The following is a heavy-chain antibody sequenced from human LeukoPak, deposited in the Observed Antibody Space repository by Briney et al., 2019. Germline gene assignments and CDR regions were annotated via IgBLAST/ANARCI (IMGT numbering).Heavy chain of an antibody. CDR2: IKQDGSEK. Sequence: PGGSLRLSCAASGFTFSSYWMSWVRQAPGKGLEWVANIKQDGSEKYYVDSVKGRFTISRDNAKNSVYLQMNSLGPEDTAVYFCARRRSYYYQMTSGAKGPRSPSP. D-gene: IGHD5-24*01. CDR3: ARRRSYYYQMTS. J-gene: IGHJ6*03. CDR1: GFTFSSYW. V-gene: IGHV3-7*01.